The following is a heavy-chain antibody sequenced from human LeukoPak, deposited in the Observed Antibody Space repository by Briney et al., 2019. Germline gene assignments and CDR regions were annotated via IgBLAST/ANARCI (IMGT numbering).Heavy chain of an antibody. V-gene: IGHV7-4-1*02. Sequence: GASVKVSCKASGYTFTSYGISWVRQAPGQGLEWMGWINTNTATPMYAQGFSGRFVFSLDVSDSTAYLHINSLEAGDTAVYYCARDPTRSPGGGFFSPLGYWGQGSLVTVSS. CDR1: GYTFTSYG. D-gene: IGHD3-22*01. CDR3: ARDPTRSPGGGFFSPLGY. J-gene: IGHJ4*02. CDR2: INTNTATP.